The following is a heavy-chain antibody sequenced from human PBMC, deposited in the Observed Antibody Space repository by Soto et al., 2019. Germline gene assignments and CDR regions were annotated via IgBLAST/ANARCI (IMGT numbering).Heavy chain of an antibody. CDR3: ARVFYYYYGMDV. J-gene: IGHJ6*02. CDR1: GGSISSYY. Sequence: SETLSLTCTVSGGSISSYYWIWIRQPPGKGLEWIGYIYYSGSTNYNPSLKSRVTISVDTSKNQFSLKLSSVTAADTAVYYCARVFYYYYGMDVWVQGTTVTVSS. CDR2: IYYSGST. V-gene: IGHV4-59*01.